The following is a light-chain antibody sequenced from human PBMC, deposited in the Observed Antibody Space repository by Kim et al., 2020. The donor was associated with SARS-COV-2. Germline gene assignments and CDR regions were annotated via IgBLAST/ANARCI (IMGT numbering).Light chain of an antibody. CDR2: DVS. V-gene: IGLV2-14*03. Sequence: GQSITISCTGTSSDVGGYNYVSWYQQHPGKAPKLMIYDVSNRPSGVSNRFSGSKSGNTASLTISGLQAEDEADYYCSSYTSSSTVVFGGGTQQTVL. J-gene: IGLJ2*01. CDR3: SSYTSSSTVV. CDR1: SSDVGGYNY.